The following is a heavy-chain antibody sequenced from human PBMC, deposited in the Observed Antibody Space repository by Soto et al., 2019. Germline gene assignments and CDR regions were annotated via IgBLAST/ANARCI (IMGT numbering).Heavy chain of an antibody. CDR2: IIPIFGTA. Sequence: SLQVSCKYSGGTFSSYAIICVRQAPGQGLEWMGGIIPIFGTANYAQKFQGRVTITADESTSTAYMELSSLRSEDTAVYYCARGFLSGSYYAIDYWGQGTLVTGSS. D-gene: IGHD1-26*01. V-gene: IGHV1-69*13. CDR3: ARGFLSGSYYAIDY. J-gene: IGHJ4*02. CDR1: GGTFSSYA.